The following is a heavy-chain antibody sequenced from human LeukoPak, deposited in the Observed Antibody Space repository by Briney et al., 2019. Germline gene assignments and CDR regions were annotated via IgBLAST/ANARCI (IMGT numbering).Heavy chain of an antibody. CDR3: ARSSRELRGDAPWVVMPPFDH. V-gene: IGHV3-48*01. CDR1: GFTFSSYR. Sequence: GGSLRLSCAASGFTFSSYRMNWVRQAPGKGLEWVSYISSSTRTIYYADSVKGRFTVSRDNDKNSLYLHMNSLGAEDTAVYYCARSSRELRGDAPWVVMPPFDHWGQGTLVTVSS. CDR2: ISSSTRTI. D-gene: IGHD3-16*01. J-gene: IGHJ4*02.